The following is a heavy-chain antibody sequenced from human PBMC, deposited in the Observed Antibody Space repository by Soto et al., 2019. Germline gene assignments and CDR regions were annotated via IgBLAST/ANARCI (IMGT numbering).Heavy chain of an antibody. V-gene: IGHV3-7*05. J-gene: IGHJ4*02. Sequence: GGSLRLSCAASGFTFSSYWMSWVRQAPGKGLEWVANIKQDGSEKYYVDSVKGRFTISRDNAKNSLYLQMNSLRAEDTAVYYCARVRSGLPDYYFDYWGQGTLVTVSS. D-gene: IGHD3-10*01. CDR1: GFTFSSYW. CDR2: IKQDGSEK. CDR3: ARVRSGLPDYYFDY.